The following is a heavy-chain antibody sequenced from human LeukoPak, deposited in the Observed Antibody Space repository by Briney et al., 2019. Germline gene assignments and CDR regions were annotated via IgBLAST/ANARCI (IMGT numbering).Heavy chain of an antibody. Sequence: PGRSLRLSCTASGINFGGYAMSWVRQAPGKGLEWVAFIRSKLYGETTEYAASVKGRFTVSRDDSKSIAYLRMNSLKAEDTGVYYCTSYGGRTFDYRGQGTLVTVSS. CDR1: GINFGGYA. CDR3: TSYGGRTFDY. V-gene: IGHV3-49*04. J-gene: IGHJ4*02. CDR2: IRSKLYGETT. D-gene: IGHD4-23*01.